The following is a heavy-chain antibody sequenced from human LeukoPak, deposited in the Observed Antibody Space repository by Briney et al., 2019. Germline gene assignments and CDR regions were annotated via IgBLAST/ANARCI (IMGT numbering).Heavy chain of an antibody. D-gene: IGHD3-22*01. V-gene: IGHV3-53*01. J-gene: IGHJ3*02. Sequence: GGSLRLSCAASGFTVSSNYMSWVRQAPGKGLEWVSVIYSGGSTYYADSVKGRFTISRDNSKNTLYLQMNSLRAEDTAVYYCARVYYYDSSGYYKHRPADAFDIWGQGTMVTVSS. CDR2: IYSGGST. CDR1: GFTVSSNY. CDR3: ARVYYYDSSGYYKHRPADAFDI.